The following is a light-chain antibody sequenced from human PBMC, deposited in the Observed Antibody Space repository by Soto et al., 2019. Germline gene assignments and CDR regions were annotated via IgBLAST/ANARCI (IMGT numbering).Light chain of an antibody. V-gene: IGLV2-14*01. CDR2: EVS. CDR1: SSDILNFNF. J-gene: IGLJ1*01. CDR3: SSYTALAHV. Sequence: QSVLTQPASVSGSPGQAITISCTATSSDILNFNFVSWYQQHPGRAPKLILYEVSSRPSGVSNRFSGSKPGNTASLTISGLQADDEADYYCSSYTALAHVFGGGTKVTVL.